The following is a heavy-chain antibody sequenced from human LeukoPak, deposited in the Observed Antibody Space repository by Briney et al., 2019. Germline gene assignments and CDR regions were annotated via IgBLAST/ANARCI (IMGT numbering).Heavy chain of an antibody. CDR3: ARDYYYDSSGSTPPVDYFDY. Sequence: ASVKVSCKASGGTFSTYAISWVRQAPGQGLEWMGGITPILGTANYAQKFQGRVTINADQSTSTAYMELSSLRSEDTAVYYCARDYYYDSSGSTPPVDYFDYWDQGTLVTVSS. CDR1: GGTFSTYA. J-gene: IGHJ4*02. V-gene: IGHV1-69*10. D-gene: IGHD3-22*01. CDR2: ITPILGTA.